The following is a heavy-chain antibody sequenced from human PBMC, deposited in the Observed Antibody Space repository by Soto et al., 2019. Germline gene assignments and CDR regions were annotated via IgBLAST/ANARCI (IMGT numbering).Heavy chain of an antibody. V-gene: IGHV3-64*02. Sequence: EVQLGESVEGLVQPGGSLRLSCAASGFTFSSYNIHWIRQAPGKGLEFVSAISRSGDRTYYADSVKGRFTITRDNSKNTVWLQMGSLRAEDMAVYYCARARCSSGQCYYFDYWGRGALVSVSS. CDR1: GFTFSSYN. CDR2: ISRSGDRT. J-gene: IGHJ4*02. CDR3: ARARCSSGQCYYFDY. D-gene: IGHD2-15*01.